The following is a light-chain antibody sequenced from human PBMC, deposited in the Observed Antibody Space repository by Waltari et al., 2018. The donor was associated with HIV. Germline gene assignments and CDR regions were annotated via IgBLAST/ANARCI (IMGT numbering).Light chain of an antibody. CDR2: QDH. J-gene: IGLJ2*01. CDR3: QTWDRSTVI. CDR1: AFPSRY. Sequence: SSALTQTPSVSVSPGQPATITCSGEAFPSRYSHGYPQRAGQAPFLVIYQDHKRPSEISERFSGSNSGDTATLTISVTESLDEAEYFCQTWDRSTVIFGGGTKLTVL. V-gene: IGLV3-1*01.